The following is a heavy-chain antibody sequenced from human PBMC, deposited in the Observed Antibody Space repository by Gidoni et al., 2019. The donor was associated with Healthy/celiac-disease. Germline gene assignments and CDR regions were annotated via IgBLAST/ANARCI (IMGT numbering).Heavy chain of an antibody. CDR1: GFTVSSNY. CDR3: ARDGYGSGSYSFDY. CDR2: IYSGGST. V-gene: IGHV3-66*01. D-gene: IGHD3-10*01. J-gene: IGHJ4*02. Sequence: EVQLVESGGGLVQPGGSLRLSCAASGFTVSSNYMSWVRQAPGKGLEWVSVIYSGGSTYYADSVKGRFTISRDNSKNTLYLQMNSLRAEDTAVYYCARDGYGSGSYSFDYWGQGTLVTVSS.